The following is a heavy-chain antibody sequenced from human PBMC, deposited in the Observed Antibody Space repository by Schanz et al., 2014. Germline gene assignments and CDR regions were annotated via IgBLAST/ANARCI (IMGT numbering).Heavy chain of an antibody. CDR1: GFTVNTIY. CDR2: MYINSGSK. J-gene: IGHJ3*02. Sequence: DVQLVESGGGLIQPGGSLRLSCAVSGFTVNTIYMSWVPPAPGNGLEWISSMYINSGSKQYADSVKGRFTISRGNSKNTLYLEMNSLRPDDTAVYYCARDRPFRSESNIYYGDAFDIWGQGTMVTVSS. V-gene: IGHV3-66*03. CDR3: ARDRPFRSESNIYYGDAFDI. D-gene: IGHD3-10*01.